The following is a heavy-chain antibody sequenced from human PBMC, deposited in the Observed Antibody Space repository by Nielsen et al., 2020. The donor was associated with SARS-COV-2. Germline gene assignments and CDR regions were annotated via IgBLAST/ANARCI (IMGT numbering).Heavy chain of an antibody. CDR2: INHSGST. CDR1: GGSISSSSYY. V-gene: IGHV4-39*07. J-gene: IGHJ4*02. CDR3: ARGVPGY. Sequence: SETLSLTCTVSGGSISSSSYYWGWIRQPPGKGLEWIGEINHSGSTNYNPSLKSRVTISVDTSKNQFSLKLSSVTAADTAVYYCARGVPGYWGQGTLVTVSS. D-gene: IGHD6-6*01.